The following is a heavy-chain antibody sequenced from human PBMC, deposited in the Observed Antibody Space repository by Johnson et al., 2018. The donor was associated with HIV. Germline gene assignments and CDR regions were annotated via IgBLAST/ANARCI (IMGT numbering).Heavy chain of an antibody. J-gene: IGHJ3*02. CDR1: GFTFSSYW. Sequence: SCEASGFTFSSYWMSWVRQAPGKGLEWVSAISGSGGSTYYADSVKGRFTISRDNAKNTLFLEMNGLRVEDTAVYYCARESRGVVVVTQGAFDIWGQGTMVTVSS. CDR3: ARESRGVVVVTQGAFDI. D-gene: IGHD2-15*01. V-gene: IGHV3-23*01. CDR2: ISGSGGST.